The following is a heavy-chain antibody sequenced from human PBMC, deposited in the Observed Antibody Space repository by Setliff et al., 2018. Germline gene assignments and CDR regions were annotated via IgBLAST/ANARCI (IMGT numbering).Heavy chain of an antibody. D-gene: IGHD3-22*01. CDR2: INTGNGNT. Sequence: ASVKVSCKASGYIFTYYAIHWVRQAPGQRLEWMGWINTGNGNTKYSQKSQGRVTITRDTSASTAYMELSSLTSEDTAVYYCARRPYDSSGYFNYWGQGTLVTVSS. V-gene: IGHV1-3*04. CDR3: ARRPYDSSGYFNY. CDR1: GYIFTYYA. J-gene: IGHJ4*02.